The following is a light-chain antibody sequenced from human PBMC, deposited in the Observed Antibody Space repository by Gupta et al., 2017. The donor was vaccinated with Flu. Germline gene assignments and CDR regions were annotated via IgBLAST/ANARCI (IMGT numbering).Light chain of an antibody. V-gene: IGKV3-20*01. Sequence: EIVLTQSPGTLSLSPGERATLSCRASQSVSSYYLAWYQQRPGQAPRLLIHDASIRATGIPDRFSGSGSETDFTLTISRLEPEDFAVYYCQQDGSSPFTFGGGTKLEI. CDR2: DAS. CDR1: QSVSSYY. J-gene: IGKJ4*01. CDR3: QQDGSSPFT.